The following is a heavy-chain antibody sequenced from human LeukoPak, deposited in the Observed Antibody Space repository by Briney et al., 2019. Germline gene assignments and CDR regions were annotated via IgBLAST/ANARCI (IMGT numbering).Heavy chain of an antibody. V-gene: IGHV1-18*01. CDR1: GYTFISYG. CDR2: ISAYNGNT. Sequence: GASVKVSCKASGYTFISYGISWVRQAPGQGLEWMGWISAYNGNTNYAQKFQGRVTMTTDTSTSTAYMELRSLRSDDTAVYYCARGEVGGSYGIAFDYWGQGTLVTVSP. D-gene: IGHD1-26*01. CDR3: ARGEVGGSYGIAFDY. J-gene: IGHJ4*02.